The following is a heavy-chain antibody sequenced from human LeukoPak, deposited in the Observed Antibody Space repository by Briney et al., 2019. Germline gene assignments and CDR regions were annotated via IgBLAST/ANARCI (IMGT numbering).Heavy chain of an antibody. CDR3: ARSVVPAAEGGCDY. J-gene: IGHJ4*02. V-gene: IGHV3-21*01. CDR2: ISSSSSYI. Sequence: TGGSLRLSCAASGFTFSSYSMNWVRQAPGKGLEWVSSISSSSSYIYYADSVKGRYTISRDNDKNSLYLQMNSLRAEDTAVYYCARSVVPAAEGGCDYWGQGTLVTVSS. CDR1: GFTFSSYS. D-gene: IGHD2-2*01.